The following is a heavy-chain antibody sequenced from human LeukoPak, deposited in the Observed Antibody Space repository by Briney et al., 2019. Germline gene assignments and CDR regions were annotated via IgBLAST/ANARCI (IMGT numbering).Heavy chain of an antibody. J-gene: IGHJ5*02. CDR2: MNPNSGNT. V-gene: IGHV1-8*03. CDR1: GYTFTSYD. CDR3: ARGRRPSSGSSNRNWFDP. D-gene: IGHD1-26*01. Sequence: ASVKVSCKASGYTFTSYDINWVRQATGQGLEWMGWMNPNSGNTGYAQKFQGRVTITRNTSISTAYMELSSLRSEDTAVYYCARGRRPSSGSSNRNWFDPWGQGTLVTVS.